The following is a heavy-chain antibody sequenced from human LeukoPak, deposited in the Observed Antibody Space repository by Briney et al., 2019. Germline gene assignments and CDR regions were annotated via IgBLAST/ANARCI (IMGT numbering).Heavy chain of an antibody. V-gene: IGHV4-30-4*07. Sequence: SETLSLTCAVSGGSISSGGYSWSWIRQPPGKGPEWIGYIYYSGSTHYNPSLRSRVTISVDTSKNQFSLRLSSVTAADTAVYYCARGGVLKSVDYWGQGTLVAVSS. CDR1: GGSISSGGYS. CDR3: ARGGVLKSVDY. CDR2: IYYSGST. D-gene: IGHD3-16*01. J-gene: IGHJ4*02.